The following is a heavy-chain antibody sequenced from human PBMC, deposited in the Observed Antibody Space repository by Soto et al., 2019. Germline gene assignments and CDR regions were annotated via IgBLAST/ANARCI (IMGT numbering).Heavy chain of an antibody. CDR2: IYPDDSDT. J-gene: IGHJ6*02. V-gene: IGHV5-51*01. D-gene: IGHD3-10*01. Sequence: PGESLKISCKGSRYSFTGYWIGWVRQMPGKGLEWMGIIYPDDSDTRYSPSFQGQVTISADKSVSTAYLQWSSLKASDTAMYYCARQRVRALGNYYYYYSMDVWGQGTTVTVSS. CDR3: ARQRVRALGNYYYYYSMDV. CDR1: RYSFTGYW.